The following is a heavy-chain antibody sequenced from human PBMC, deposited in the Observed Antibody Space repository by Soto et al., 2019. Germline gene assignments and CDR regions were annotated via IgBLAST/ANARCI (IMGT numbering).Heavy chain of an antibody. Sequence: QVQLVQPGAEVRKPGASVKVSCKASGDTFTNFDFNWVRQPTGQGLEWIGWMRANSGDTGHAQKFQGRVSMTRDTSMSTAYMELSILIAEDTAVYYCARYIYGQGFKAWGQGTLVFVSS. V-gene: IGHV1-8*01. J-gene: IGHJ5*02. D-gene: IGHD3-3*02. CDR2: MRANSGDT. CDR3: ARYIYGQGFKA. CDR1: GDTFTNFD.